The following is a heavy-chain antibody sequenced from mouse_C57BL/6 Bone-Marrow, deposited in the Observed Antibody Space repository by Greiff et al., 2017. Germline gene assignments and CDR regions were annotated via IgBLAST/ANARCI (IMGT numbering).Heavy chain of an antibody. Sequence: VKLQESGPELVKPGASVKISCKASGYSFTSYYIHWVKQRPGQGLEWIGWIYPGSGNTKYNEKFKGKATLTADTSSSTAYMQLSSLTSEDSAVYYCARSTYYGYESFAYWGQGTLVTVSA. CDR1: GYSFTSYY. V-gene: IGHV1-66*01. CDR3: ARSTYYGYESFAY. J-gene: IGHJ3*01. CDR2: IYPGSGNT. D-gene: IGHD2-9*01.